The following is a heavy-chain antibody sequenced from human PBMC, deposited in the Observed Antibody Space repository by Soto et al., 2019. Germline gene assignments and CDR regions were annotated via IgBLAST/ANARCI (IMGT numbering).Heavy chain of an antibody. CDR1: GGSSSSSNYY. Sequence: QLQLQESGPGLVKPSETLSLTCTVSGGSSSSSNYYWGWIRQPPGKGLEWIGSIYYSGSTYYNPSLKSRVTMSVDTSKNQFSLKLSSVTAADTAVYYCARLRSSWYDAFDIWGQGTMVTVSS. V-gene: IGHV4-39*01. J-gene: IGHJ3*02. CDR3: ARLRSSWYDAFDI. D-gene: IGHD6-13*01. CDR2: IYYSGST.